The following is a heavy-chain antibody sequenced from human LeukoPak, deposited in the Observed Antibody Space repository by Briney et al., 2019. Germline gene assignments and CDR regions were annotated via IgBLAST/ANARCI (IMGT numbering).Heavy chain of an antibody. CDR1: GGTSSSYA. V-gene: IGHV1-69*06. Sequence: ASVKVSCKPSGGTSSSYAISWVRQAPGQGLEWMGGIIPIFGTANYAQKFQGRVTITADKSKSTAYMELSSLRSEDTAVYYCARVDSGSSHMDVWGKGTTVTVTS. CDR3: ARVDSGSSHMDV. J-gene: IGHJ6*04. CDR2: IIPIFGTA. D-gene: IGHD3-10*01.